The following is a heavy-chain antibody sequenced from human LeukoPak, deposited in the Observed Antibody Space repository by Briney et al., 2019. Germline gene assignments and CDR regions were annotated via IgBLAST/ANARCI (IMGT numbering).Heavy chain of an antibody. J-gene: IGHJ4*02. D-gene: IGHD3-16*02. Sequence: PSETLSLTCAVYGGSFSGYYWSWIRQPPGKGLEWIGEINHSGSTNYNPSLKSRVTISVDTSKNQFSLKLSSVTAADTAVYYCARDSTYYDYVWGSYRREYYFDYWGQGTLVTVSS. CDR1: GGSFSGYY. V-gene: IGHV4-34*01. CDR3: ARDSTYYDYVWGSYRREYYFDY. CDR2: INHSGST.